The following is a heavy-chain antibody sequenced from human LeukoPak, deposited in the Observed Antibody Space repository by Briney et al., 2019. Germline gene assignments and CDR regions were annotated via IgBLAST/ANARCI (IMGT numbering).Heavy chain of an antibody. J-gene: IGHJ4*02. CDR2: IYYSGST. D-gene: IGHD6-13*01. Sequence: PSETLSPTCTVSGGSISSSSYYWGWIRQPPGKGLEWIGSIYYSGSTYYNPSLKSRVTISVDTSKNQFSLKLSSVTAADTAVYYCARLGKSSSWEGHVDYWGQGTLVTVSS. V-gene: IGHV4-39*01. CDR1: GGSISSSSYY. CDR3: ARLGKSSSWEGHVDY.